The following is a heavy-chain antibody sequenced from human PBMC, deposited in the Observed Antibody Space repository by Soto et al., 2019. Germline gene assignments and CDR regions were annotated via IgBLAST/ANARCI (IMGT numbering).Heavy chain of an antibody. V-gene: IGHV3-11*01. D-gene: IGHD6-19*01. CDR1: GFTFSDYY. Sequence: GGSLRLSCAASGFTFSDYYMSWIRQAPGKGLEWVSYISSSGSTIYYADSVKGRFTISRDNAKNSLYLQMNSLRAEDTAVYYCARDRKRIAGADPAVHHCGEGTLVTVS. J-gene: IGHJ5*02. CDR3: ARDRKRIAGADPAVHH. CDR2: ISSSGSTI.